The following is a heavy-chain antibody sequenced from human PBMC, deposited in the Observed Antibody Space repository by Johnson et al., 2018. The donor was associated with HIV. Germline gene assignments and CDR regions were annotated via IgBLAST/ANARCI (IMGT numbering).Heavy chain of an antibody. CDR2: ISGSGITP. CDR3: SKWTDSSGDIRGLDAVDI. V-gene: IGHV3-23*04. CDR1: GFTFSNYA. D-gene: IGHD3-22*01. Sequence: VQLVESGGGLTQAGGSLRLSCAASGFTFSNYAMSWVRQAPGKGLQWVSGISGSGITPYYADSVKGRCTISRDNSKNTLYLQMNSLRAEDTAVYYCSKWTDSSGDIRGLDAVDIWGRGTMVTVSS. J-gene: IGHJ3*02.